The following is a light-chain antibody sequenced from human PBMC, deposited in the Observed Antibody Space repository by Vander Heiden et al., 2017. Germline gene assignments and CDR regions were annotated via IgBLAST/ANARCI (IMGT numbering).Light chain of an antibody. CDR2: KAS. J-gene: IGKJ1*01. V-gene: IGKV1-5*03. CDR1: QTISNW. CDR3: QQYNSNFPCT. Sequence: DIQMTQSPSTLSASVGDRVTITCRASQTISNWLAWYRQKPGKAPKLLIYKASSLESGVPSRFSGSGSGTEFTLTISSLQPDDFAPYYCQQYNSNFPCTFGQGTKVEIK.